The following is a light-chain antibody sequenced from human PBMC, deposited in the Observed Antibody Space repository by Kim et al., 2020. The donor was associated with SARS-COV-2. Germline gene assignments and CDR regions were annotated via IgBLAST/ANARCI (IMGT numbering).Light chain of an antibody. CDR3: QSSGV. J-gene: IGLJ3*02. V-gene: IGLV6-57*04. CDR2: EDN. CDR1: SGSIASNY. Sequence: NFMLTQPHSVSESPGKTVTISCTRSSGSIASNYVQWYQQRPGSAPTTVIYEDNQRPSGVPDRFSGSIDSSSNSASLTISGLKTEDEADYYCQSSGV.